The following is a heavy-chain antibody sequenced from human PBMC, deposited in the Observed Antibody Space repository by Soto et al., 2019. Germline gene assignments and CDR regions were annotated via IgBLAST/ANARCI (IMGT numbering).Heavy chain of an antibody. CDR3: VRCLGSSGWYSRWDSCDI. J-gene: IGHJ3*02. Sequence: GKGLEWVANIKQDGNEKYYVDSVKGRFTISRDNAKNSLYLQMNSLRAEDTAVYYCVRCLGSSGWYSRWDSCDICCPATMVT. D-gene: IGHD6-19*01. CDR2: IKQDGNEK. V-gene: IGHV3-7*01.